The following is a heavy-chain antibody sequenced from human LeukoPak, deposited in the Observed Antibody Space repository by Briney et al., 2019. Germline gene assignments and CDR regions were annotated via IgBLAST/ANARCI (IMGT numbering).Heavy chain of an antibody. V-gene: IGHV3-72*01. CDR1: GFSFSDFF. Sequence: GGSLRLSCAVSGFSFSDFFMDWVRQAPGKGLEGIGRSRNKENNYAAEYAASVKGRFTISRDDSKDSLYLQLSRLKTEDTAVYYCTRENYWNLDYWGQGTLVTVSS. CDR2: SRNKENNYAA. CDR3: TRENYWNLDY. D-gene: IGHD1-1*01. J-gene: IGHJ4*02.